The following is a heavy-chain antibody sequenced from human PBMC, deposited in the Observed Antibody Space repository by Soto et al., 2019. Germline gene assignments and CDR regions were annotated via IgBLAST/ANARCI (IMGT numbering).Heavy chain of an antibody. V-gene: IGHV5-10-1*01. CDR3: ASRRFTTFGALDY. CDR2: IDPSDSYT. Sequence: GESLKISCKGSGYSFTSYWISWVRQMPGKGLEWMGRIDPSDSYTNYSPSFQGHVTISADKSISTAYLQWRSLEASDSAMYFCASRRFTTFGALDYWGPGTLVIVSS. D-gene: IGHD3-3*01. CDR1: GYSFTSYW. J-gene: IGHJ4*02.